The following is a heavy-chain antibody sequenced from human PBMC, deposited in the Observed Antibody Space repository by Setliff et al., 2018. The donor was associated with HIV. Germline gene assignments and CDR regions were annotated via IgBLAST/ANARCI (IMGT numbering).Heavy chain of an antibody. CDR1: GFSLSTSGVG. D-gene: IGHD3-10*01. J-gene: IGHJ4*02. CDR2: IYWNDDK. V-gene: IGHV2-5*01. Sequence: SGPTLVNPTQTLTLTCTFSGFSLSTSGVGVGWIRQPPGKALEWLALIYWNDDKRYSPSLKSRLTITKDTSKNQVVLTMTNTDPVDTATYYCARSRGVRGVIITTQNFDYWGQGTLVTVSS. CDR3: ARSRGVRGVIITTQNFDY.